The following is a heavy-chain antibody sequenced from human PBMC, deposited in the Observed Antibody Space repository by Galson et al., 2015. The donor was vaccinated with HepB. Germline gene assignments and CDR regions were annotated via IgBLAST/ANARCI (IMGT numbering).Heavy chain of an antibody. Sequence: SLRLSCAASGFTFSSYWMYWVRQAPGKGLVWVSRINSDGSSTSYADSVKGRFTTSRDNAKNTLYVQMNSLRAEDTAVYYCSRRGEPTGGMDVWGQGTTVTVSS. CDR1: GFTFSSYW. D-gene: IGHD3-16*01. CDR3: SRRGEPTGGMDV. V-gene: IGHV3-74*01. J-gene: IGHJ6*02. CDR2: INSDGSST.